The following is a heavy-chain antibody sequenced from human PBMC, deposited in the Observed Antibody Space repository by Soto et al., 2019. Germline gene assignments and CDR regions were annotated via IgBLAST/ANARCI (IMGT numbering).Heavy chain of an antibody. CDR3: VADGTVAARRDLDH. J-gene: IGHJ4*02. V-gene: IGHV1-58*02. CDR2: IVVGSVIT. Sequence: QMQLVQSGPEVKKPGTSVKVSCKASGFTFVNSAIQWVRQTRGQRLALIGWIVVGSVITKYSQKFQERVTITKDTSTSTAYMDLRRLTFDATAVYYSVADGTVAARRDLDHWGQGSQVPVSS. CDR1: GFTFVNSA. D-gene: IGHD6-25*01.